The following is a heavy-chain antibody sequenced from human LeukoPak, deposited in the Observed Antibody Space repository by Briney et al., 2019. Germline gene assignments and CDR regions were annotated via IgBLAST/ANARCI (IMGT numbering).Heavy chain of an antibody. J-gene: IGHJ4*02. Sequence: SETLSLTCTVSGYSISSGYYWGWIRQPPGKGLEWIGSIYHSGSTYYDPSLKSRVTISVDTSKNQFSLKLSSVTAADTAVYYCARVTYSYGYFDYWGQGTLVTVSS. CDR3: ARVTYSYGYFDY. CDR1: GYSISSGYY. V-gene: IGHV4-38-2*02. D-gene: IGHD5-18*01. CDR2: IYHSGST.